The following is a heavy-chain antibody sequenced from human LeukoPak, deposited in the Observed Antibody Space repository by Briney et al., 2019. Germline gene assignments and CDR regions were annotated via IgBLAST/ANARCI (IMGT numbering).Heavy chain of an antibody. Sequence: GGSLRLSCAASGFTFSSYAMHWVRQAPGKGLEWVAVISYDGSNKYYADSVKGRFTISRDNSKNTLYLQMNSLRAEDTAVYYCAFTMVRGVIHYYYYMDVWGKGTTVTVSS. D-gene: IGHD3-10*01. J-gene: IGHJ6*03. CDR2: ISYDGSNK. CDR1: GFTFSSYA. V-gene: IGHV3-30-3*01. CDR3: AFTMVRGVIHYYYYMDV.